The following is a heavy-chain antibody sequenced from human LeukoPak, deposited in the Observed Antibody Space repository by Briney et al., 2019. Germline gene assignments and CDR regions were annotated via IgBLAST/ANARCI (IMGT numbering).Heavy chain of an antibody. CDR1: GGSFSGYY. V-gene: IGHV4-34*01. CDR2: INHSGST. CDR3: ARVASGSYLFWYFDL. D-gene: IGHD1-26*01. J-gene: IGHJ2*01. Sequence: APTVSLTCAVYGGSFSGYYWSWIRQHPGKGLEWIGEINHSGSTNYNPSLKSRVTISVDTSKNQFSLKLSSVTAADTAVYYCARVASGSYLFWYFDLWGRGTLVTVSS.